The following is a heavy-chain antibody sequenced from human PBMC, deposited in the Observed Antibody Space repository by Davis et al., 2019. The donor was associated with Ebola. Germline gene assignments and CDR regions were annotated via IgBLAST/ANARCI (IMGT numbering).Heavy chain of an antibody. CDR3: AKRSDYRSFDY. J-gene: IGHJ4*02. Sequence: GGSLRLSCAASGFTFDGYAMSWVRQAPGKGLEWVSGISTGGGVTIYADSVKGRFTISRDNSKNTLYLQMNSLRGEDTAVYYCAKRSDYRSFDYWGQGTQVTVSS. D-gene: IGHD4-11*01. V-gene: IGHV3-23*01. CDR1: GFTFDGYA. CDR2: ISTGGGVT.